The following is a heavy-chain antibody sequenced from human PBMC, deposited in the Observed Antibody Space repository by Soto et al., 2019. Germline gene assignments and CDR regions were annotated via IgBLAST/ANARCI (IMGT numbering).Heavy chain of an antibody. CDR1: GGSFSGYY. D-gene: IGHD3-9*01. CDR3: ARAVAYYDILTGYDNYYYYGMDV. V-gene: IGHV4-34*01. CDR2: INHSGST. J-gene: IGHJ6*02. Sequence: SETLSLTCAVYGGSFSGYYWSWIRQPPGKGLEWIGEINHSGSTNYNPSLKSRVTISVDTSKNQFSLKLSSVTAADTAVYYCARAVAYYDILTGYDNYYYYGMDVWGQGTTVTVSS.